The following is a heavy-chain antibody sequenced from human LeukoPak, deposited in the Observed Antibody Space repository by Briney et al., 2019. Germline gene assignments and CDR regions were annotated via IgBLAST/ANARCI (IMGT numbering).Heavy chain of an antibody. Sequence: GGSLRLSCVTSGFTFRGYWMSWFRQAPGKGLEWVSAISGSGGSTYYADSVKGRFTISRDNSKNTLYLQMNSLRAEDTAVYYCAKGKVVPAASFDYWGQGTLVTVSS. CDR3: AKGKVVPAASFDY. J-gene: IGHJ4*02. CDR1: GFTFRGYW. D-gene: IGHD2-2*01. V-gene: IGHV3-23*01. CDR2: ISGSGGST.